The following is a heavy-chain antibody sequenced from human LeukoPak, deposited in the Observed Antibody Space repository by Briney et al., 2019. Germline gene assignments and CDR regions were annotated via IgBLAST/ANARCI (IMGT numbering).Heavy chain of an antibody. CDR1: GLTFSSYS. CDR2: ISGSGEGT. CDR3: ARDLSSFGY. D-gene: IGHD3-10*01. Sequence: SGGSLRLSCAASGLTFSSYSMTWVRQAPGRGLEWVTAISGSGEGTYCADSVKGRFTISRDNSKNTLYLQMNSMRAEDTAVYYCARDLSSFGYWGQGTLVTVSP. V-gene: IGHV3-23*01. J-gene: IGHJ4*02.